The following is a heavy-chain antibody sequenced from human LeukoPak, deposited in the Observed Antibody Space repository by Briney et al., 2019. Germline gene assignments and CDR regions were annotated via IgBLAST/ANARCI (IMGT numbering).Heavy chain of an antibody. Sequence: SETLSLTCVVSGGSFSGYLWSWIRQTPGKGLEWIGEVNYLGSGNYNPSLTSRVTISLDTSKTQFSLKLTSVTAADTAVYYCARRRSTGDSNWLDPWGQGTLVTVSS. CDR1: GGSFSGYL. J-gene: IGHJ5*02. V-gene: IGHV4-34*01. CDR2: VNYLGSG. CDR3: ARRRSTGDSNWLDP. D-gene: IGHD3-10*01.